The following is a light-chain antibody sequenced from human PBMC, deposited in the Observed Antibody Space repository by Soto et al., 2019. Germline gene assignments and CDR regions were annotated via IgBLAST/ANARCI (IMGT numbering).Light chain of an antibody. CDR2: AAS. CDR1: QSIRRS. Sequence: DIQMTQSPSSLSASVGDRVTITCRASQSIRRSLNWYQQKPGKAPKLLIYAASSLQSGVPSRFSGTGSGTDFTLTISSLQPEDFAIYYCQQSFNSPRTFDQGTKVDIK. CDR3: QQSFNSPRT. V-gene: IGKV1-39*01. J-gene: IGKJ1*01.